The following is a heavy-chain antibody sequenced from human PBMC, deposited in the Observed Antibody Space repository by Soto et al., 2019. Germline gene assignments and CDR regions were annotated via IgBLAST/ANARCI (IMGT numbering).Heavy chain of an antibody. J-gene: IGHJ4*02. Sequence: GSLRLSCAASGFTFSSYAMHWVRQAPGKGLEWVAVISYDGSNKYYADSVKGRFTISRDNSKNTLYLQMNSLRAEDTAVYYCARSVSIAATIDYWGQGTLVTVSS. CDR1: GFTFSSYA. V-gene: IGHV3-30-3*01. D-gene: IGHD6-6*01. CDR3: ARSVSIAATIDY. CDR2: ISYDGSNK.